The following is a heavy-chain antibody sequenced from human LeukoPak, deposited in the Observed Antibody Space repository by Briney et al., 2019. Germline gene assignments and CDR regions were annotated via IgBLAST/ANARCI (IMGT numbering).Heavy chain of an antibody. CDR3: AKVIAIGYSSSWYDLDY. CDR1: GFTFSSYA. D-gene: IGHD6-13*01. CDR2: GSGSGGST. V-gene: IGHV3-23*01. Sequence: PGGSLRLSCAASGFTFSSYAMSWVRQAPGKGLEWGSAGSGSGGSTYYADSVKGRFTISRDNSKNTLYLQMNSLRAEDTAVYYCAKVIAIGYSSSWYDLDYWGQGTLVTVSS. J-gene: IGHJ4*02.